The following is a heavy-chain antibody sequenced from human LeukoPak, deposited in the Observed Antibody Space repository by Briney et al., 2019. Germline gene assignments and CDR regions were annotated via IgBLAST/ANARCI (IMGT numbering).Heavy chain of an antibody. CDR3: ASDAMFYYDSAGTNWFDP. J-gene: IGHJ5*02. Sequence: KASETLSLTCTVTGGSISSYYWSWIRQPAGKGLEWIGRIYTSESTNYNPSLKSRVTMSVDTSKNQFSLRLSSVTAADTAVYYCASDAMFYYDSAGTNWFDPWGQGTLVTVSS. CDR1: GGSISSYY. CDR2: IYTSEST. D-gene: IGHD3-22*01. V-gene: IGHV4-4*07.